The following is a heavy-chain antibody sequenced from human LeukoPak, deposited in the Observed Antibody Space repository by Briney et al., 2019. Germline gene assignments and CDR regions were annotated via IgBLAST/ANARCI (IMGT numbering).Heavy chain of an antibody. CDR3: ARHSYDERRDNWFDP. J-gene: IGHJ5*02. CDR1: GFTFDDYA. Sequence: GGSLRLSCAASGFTFDDYAMHWVRQAPGKGLEWVAVISYDGSNKYYADSVKGRFTISRDNSKNTLYLQMNSLRAEDTAVYYCARHSYDERRDNWFDPWGQGTLVTVSS. V-gene: IGHV3-30-3*01. CDR2: ISYDGSNK. D-gene: IGHD5-18*01.